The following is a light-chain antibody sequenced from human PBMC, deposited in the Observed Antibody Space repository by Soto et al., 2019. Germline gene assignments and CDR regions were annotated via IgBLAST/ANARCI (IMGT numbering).Light chain of an antibody. J-gene: IGLJ1*01. CDR3: SSYAGVNNLL. CDR2: EVT. Sequence: QSVLTQPPSASGSPGQSVTISCTGTSSDVGAYNFVSWYQQHPGNAPKLIIYEVTQRPSGVPDRFSGSKSGNTASLTVSGLQPEDEADYYCSSYAGVNNLLFGTGTKVTVL. CDR1: SSDVGAYNF. V-gene: IGLV2-8*01.